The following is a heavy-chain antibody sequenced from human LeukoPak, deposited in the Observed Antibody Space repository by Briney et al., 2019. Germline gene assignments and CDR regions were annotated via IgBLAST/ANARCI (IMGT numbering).Heavy chain of an antibody. CDR3: ATDQRYAFDY. J-gene: IGHJ4*02. V-gene: IGHV3-48*02. D-gene: IGHD3-9*01. CDR2: IRTTAEGAKYA. Sequence: GGSLRLSCATSGFSFTDYPMNWVRQAPGKGLEWVSNIRTTAEGAKYAYYADSVKGRVTISRDDGKNTLYLHMNSLRDDDTAVYYCATDQRYAFDYWGQGILVTVSS. CDR1: GFSFTDYP.